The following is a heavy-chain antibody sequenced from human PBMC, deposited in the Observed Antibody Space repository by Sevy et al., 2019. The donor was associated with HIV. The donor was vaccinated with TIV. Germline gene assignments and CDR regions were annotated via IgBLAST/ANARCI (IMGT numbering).Heavy chain of an antibody. CDR3: ARQSWYTSGWFWFDP. V-gene: IGHV4-39*01. CDR1: GGCISSTSYY. J-gene: IGHJ5*02. D-gene: IGHD6-19*01. CDR2: IYYTGNT. Sequence: SETLSLTCSLSGGCISSTSYYWGWIRQPPGKGLEWIGTIYYTGNTYYNPSLKSRVTISVDTSKNRFSLKLSSVTAADTAVYYCARQSWYTSGWFWFDPWGQGTLVTVSS.